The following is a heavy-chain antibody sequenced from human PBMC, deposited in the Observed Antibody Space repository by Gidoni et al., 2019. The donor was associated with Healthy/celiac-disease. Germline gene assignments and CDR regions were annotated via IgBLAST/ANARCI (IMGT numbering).Heavy chain of an antibody. D-gene: IGHD2-15*01. Sequence: EVQLVEPGGGLVQPGGPLRLSCAASGFPVSSNYMSWVRQAPGKGLELISVIYGGGITYYADSNKGRFTISRHNSKNTLYLQMNSLRAEDTAVYYCARAGAYCSGGSCYSIGDYWGQGTLVTVSS. CDR1: GFPVSSNY. V-gene: IGHV3-53*04. J-gene: IGHJ4*02. CDR3: ARAGAYCSGGSCYSIGDY. CDR2: IYGGGIT.